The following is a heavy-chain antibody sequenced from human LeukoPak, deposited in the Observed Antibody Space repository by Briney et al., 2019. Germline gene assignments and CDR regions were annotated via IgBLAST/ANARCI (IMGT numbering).Heavy chain of an antibody. V-gene: IGHV3-49*05. CDR1: GFTFGDYA. CDR3: VRGGNWVNNWFDP. J-gene: IGHJ5*02. D-gene: IGHD7-27*01. CDR2: IRSKAYGGTT. Sequence: KTGGSLRLSCTASGFTFGDYAMSWFRQAPGKGLEWVGFIRSKAYGGTTEYAASVKGRFTISRDDSKSIAYLQMNSLRAEDTAVYYCVRGGNWVNNWFDPWGQGTLVTVSS.